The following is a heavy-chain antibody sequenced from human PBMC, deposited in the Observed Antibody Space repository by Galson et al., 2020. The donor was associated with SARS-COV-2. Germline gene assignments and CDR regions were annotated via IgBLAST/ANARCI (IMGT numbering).Heavy chain of an antibody. D-gene: IGHD3-16*01. CDR2: IYYSGST. V-gene: IGHV4-61*02. Sequence: SETLSLTCTVSGGSISSGLYYWSWIRQPAGKDLEYIGRIYYSGSTNYNPSLTSRVTISIDTSKNQFSLKLNSVTAADTAVYYCARAARDLAGRAYFDNWGQGTLVTVSS. J-gene: IGHJ4*02. CDR1: GGSISSGLYY. CDR3: ARAARDLAGRAYFDN.